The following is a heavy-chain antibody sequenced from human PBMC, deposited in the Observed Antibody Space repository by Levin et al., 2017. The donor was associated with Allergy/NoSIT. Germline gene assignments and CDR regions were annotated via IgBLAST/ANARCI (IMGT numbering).Heavy chain of an antibody. Sequence: PSQTLSLPCTVSGGSIVSSGYFWGWIRQSPGKGLEWVGTIYYSGSTFYNPSLQSRVTISADTSKNQFSLKLSSVTAADTAMYYCARHIRWRAQMGYFDYWGQGTLVTVSS. CDR3: ARHIRWRAQMGYFDY. CDR2: IYYSGST. V-gene: IGHV4-39*01. CDR1: GGSIVSSGYF. J-gene: IGHJ4*02. D-gene: IGHD3-3*02.